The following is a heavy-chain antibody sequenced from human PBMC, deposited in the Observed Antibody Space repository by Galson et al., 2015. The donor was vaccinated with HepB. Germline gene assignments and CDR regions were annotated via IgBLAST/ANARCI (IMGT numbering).Heavy chain of an antibody. CDR2: IYYSGST. CDR1: GGSISSYY. D-gene: IGHD4-17*01. V-gene: IGHV4-59*08. CDR3: ARQTSYANDAFDI. J-gene: IGHJ3*02. Sequence: LSLTCTVSGGSISSYYWSWIRQPPGKGLEWIGYIYYSGSTNYNPSLKSRVTISVDTSKNQFSLKLSSVTAADTAVYYCARQTSYANDAFDIWGQGTMVTVSS.